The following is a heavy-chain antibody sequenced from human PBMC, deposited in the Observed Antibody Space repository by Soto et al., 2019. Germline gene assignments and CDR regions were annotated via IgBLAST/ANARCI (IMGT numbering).Heavy chain of an antibody. D-gene: IGHD5-12*01. CDR1: GFTFSSYA. V-gene: IGHV3-30-3*01. J-gene: IGHJ6*02. CDR2: ISYDGSNK. Sequence: PGGSLRLSCAASGFTFSSYAMHWVRQAPGKGLEWVAVISYDGSNKYYADSVKGRFTISRDNSKNTLYLQMNSLRAEDTAVYYCARETSFYSGYDLSSVFWYYYYGMDVWGQGTTVTVSS. CDR3: ARETSFYSGYDLSSVFWYYYYGMDV.